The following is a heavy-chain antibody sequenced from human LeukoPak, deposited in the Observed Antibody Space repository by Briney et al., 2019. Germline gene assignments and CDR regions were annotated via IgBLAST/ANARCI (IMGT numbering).Heavy chain of an antibody. J-gene: IGHJ4*02. CDR2: INPNNGGT. CDR1: GYTFTGYY. V-gene: IGHV1-2*02. D-gene: IGHD1-26*01. Sequence: ASVKVSCKASGYTFTGYYMHWVRQAPGQGLEWMGWINPNNGGTNYAQKFQGRVTMTRDTSISTAYMDLNRLTSGDTAVYFCARGRGSQSFDYWGQGTLVTVSS. CDR3: ARGRGSQSFDY.